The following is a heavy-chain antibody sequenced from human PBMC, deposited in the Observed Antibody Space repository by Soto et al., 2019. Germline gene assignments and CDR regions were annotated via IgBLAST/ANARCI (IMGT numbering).Heavy chain of an antibody. CDR3: ASAYIAYTHYGMDV. Sequence: PGESLKISCKGSGYSFTSYWISWVRQMPGKGLEWMGRIDPSDSYTNYSPSFQGHVTISADKSISTAYLQWSSLKASDTAMYYCASAYIAYTHYGMDVWGQGTTVTVSS. J-gene: IGHJ6*02. CDR1: GYSFTSYW. CDR2: IDPSDSYT. D-gene: IGHD2-21*01. V-gene: IGHV5-10-1*01.